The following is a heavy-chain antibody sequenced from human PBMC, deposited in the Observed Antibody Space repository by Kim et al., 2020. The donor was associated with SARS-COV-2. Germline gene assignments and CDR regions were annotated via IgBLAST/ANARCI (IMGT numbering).Heavy chain of an antibody. CDR3: ARDYYGSGSYYN. D-gene: IGHD3-10*01. J-gene: IGHJ1*01. Sequence: GYAQKFQGRVTMTRNTSISTAYMELSSLRSEDTAVYYCARDYYGSGSYYNWGQGTLVTVSS. V-gene: IGHV1-8*01.